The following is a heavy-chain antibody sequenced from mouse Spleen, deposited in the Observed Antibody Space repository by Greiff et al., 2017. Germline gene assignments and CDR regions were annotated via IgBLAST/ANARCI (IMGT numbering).Heavy chain of an antibody. D-gene: IGHD1-1*01. CDR2: ISGGGSYT. J-gene: IGHJ3*01. V-gene: IGHV5-9-2*01. CDR3: ARQYYYGSSYGFAY. Sequence: EVKVEESGGGLVKPGGSLKLSCAASGFTFSSYGMSWVRQTPEKRLEWVATISGGGSYTYYPDSVKGRFTISRDNAKNNLYLQMSSLRSEDTALYYCARQYYYGSSYGFAYWGQGTLVTVSA. CDR1: GFTFSSYG.